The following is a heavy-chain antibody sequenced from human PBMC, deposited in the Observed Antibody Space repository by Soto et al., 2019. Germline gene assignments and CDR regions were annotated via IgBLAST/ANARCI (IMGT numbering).Heavy chain of an antibody. CDR3: AIDSSGYYYPGAFDI. Sequence: GESLKISCKGSGYSFTSYWIGWVRQTPGKGLEWMGVIYPGDSDTRYSPSFQGQVTISADKSISTAYLQWSSLKASDTAMYYCAIDSSGYYYPGAFDIWGQGTMVTVSS. J-gene: IGHJ3*02. D-gene: IGHD3-22*01. V-gene: IGHV5-51*01. CDR1: GYSFTSYW. CDR2: IYPGDSDT.